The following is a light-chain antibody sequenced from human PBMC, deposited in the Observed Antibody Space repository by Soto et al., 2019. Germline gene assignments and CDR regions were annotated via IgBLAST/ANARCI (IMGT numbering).Light chain of an antibody. CDR1: QNVNDY. V-gene: IGKV1-5*01. J-gene: IGKJ1*01. Sequence: DIQKTQTPSTLSASVGDRVTINCRASQNVNDYLAWYQQKPGNSPKVLIYDASTLESGVPSRFSGSGSGTEFTLTISGLQADDFATYYCQQYSSHRTFGQGTKVEVK. CDR3: QQYSSHRT. CDR2: DAS.